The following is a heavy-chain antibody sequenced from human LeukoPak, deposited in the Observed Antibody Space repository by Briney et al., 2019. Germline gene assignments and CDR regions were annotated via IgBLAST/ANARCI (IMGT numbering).Heavy chain of an antibody. CDR3: AKGRVAAASAGSY. D-gene: IGHD6-13*01. CDR1: GFTFSSYA. V-gene: IGHV3-23*01. CDR2: ISGSGGST. J-gene: IGHJ4*02. Sequence: GGSLRLSCAASGFTFSSYAMSWVRQAPGKGLEWVSAISGSGGSTYYADSVKGRFTIFRDNSKNTLYLQMNSLGAEDTAVYYCAKGRVAAASAGSYWGQGTLVTVSS.